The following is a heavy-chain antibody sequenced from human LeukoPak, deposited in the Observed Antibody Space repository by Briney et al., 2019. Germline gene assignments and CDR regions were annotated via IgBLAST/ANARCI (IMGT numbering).Heavy chain of an antibody. J-gene: IGHJ3*01. CDR2: IYYCVST. V-gene: IGHV4-59*01. D-gene: IGHD3-22*01. Sequence: PSETLSLTCTVSGDSISSYYWSWIRQPPGKGLEWIGYIYYCVSTNYNPSLKSRVTISVDTPRNQFSLRLSSVTAADTAVYYCARDPITLISGPHAFDVWGQGTMVTVSS. CDR1: GDSISSYY. CDR3: ARDPITLISGPHAFDV.